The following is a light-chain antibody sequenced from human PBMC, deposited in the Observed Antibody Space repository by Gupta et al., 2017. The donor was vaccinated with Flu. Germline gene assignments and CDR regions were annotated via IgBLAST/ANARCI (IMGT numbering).Light chain of an antibody. V-gene: IGKV2-40*01. CDR3: MQRLEFPWT. Sequence: EIVMPQSPSSLPVVPGEPVFISCRSSQSLVDSGGESKHLDWYLQRPGQSPQLLIHTVSSRASGVSDRFSGSGSNRDFTLTISRVDTTDIGTYYCMQRLEFPWTFGQGTRLEIE. CDR2: TVS. CDR1: QSLVDSGGESKH. J-gene: IGKJ1*01.